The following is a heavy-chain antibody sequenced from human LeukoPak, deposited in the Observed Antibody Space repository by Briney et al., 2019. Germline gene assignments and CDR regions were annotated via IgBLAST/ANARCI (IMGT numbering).Heavy chain of an antibody. CDR3: AKKPATIKFPFDI. D-gene: IGHD5-24*01. J-gene: IGHJ4*02. CDR2: STTGGYT. V-gene: IGHV3-23*01. Sequence: GESLRLSCVGSGFSFSTYDMGWVRQTPGKGLEWVSASTTGGYTEDADSVKGRFTISRDNSQNTLFLQMHSLRAEDTAVYYCAKKPATIKFPFDIWGQGTLVTVSP. CDR1: GFSFSTYD.